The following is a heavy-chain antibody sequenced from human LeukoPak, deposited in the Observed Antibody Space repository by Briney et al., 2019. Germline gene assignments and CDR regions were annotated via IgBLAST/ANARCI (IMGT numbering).Heavy chain of an antibody. D-gene: IGHD6-13*01. V-gene: IGHV3-23*01. CDR1: GFTFSSYA. CDR3: AKKTWDSASWHFFDY. Sequence: GGSLRLSCAASGFTFSSYAMSWARQAPGKGLEWVSGISASGGNTYYADSVKGQFTISRDNSKNTLYLQMDSLRAEDTAVYYCAKKTWDSASWHFFDYWGQGTLVTVSS. J-gene: IGHJ4*02. CDR2: ISASGGNT.